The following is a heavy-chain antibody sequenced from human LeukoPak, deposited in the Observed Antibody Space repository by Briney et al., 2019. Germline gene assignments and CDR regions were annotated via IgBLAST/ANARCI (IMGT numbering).Heavy chain of an antibody. D-gene: IGHD1-1*01. Sequence: PGGSLRRPCAASGFTFSSYGMHWVRQAPGKGLEWVAVISYDGSNKYYADSVKGRFTISRDNSKNTLYLQMNSLRAEDTAVYYCAKEQQFDYWGQGTLVTVSS. CDR3: AKEQQFDY. J-gene: IGHJ4*02. CDR2: ISYDGSNK. CDR1: GFTFSSYG. V-gene: IGHV3-30*18.